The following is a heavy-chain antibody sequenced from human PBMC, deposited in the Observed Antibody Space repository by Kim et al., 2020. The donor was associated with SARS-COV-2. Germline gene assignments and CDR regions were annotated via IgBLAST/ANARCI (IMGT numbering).Heavy chain of an antibody. Sequence: TNYAQKVQGRVTMTRDTSISTAYMELSRLRSDDTAVYYCAIYSGSYQFDYWGQGTLVTVSS. J-gene: IGHJ4*02. V-gene: IGHV1-2*02. D-gene: IGHD1-26*01. CDR3: AIYSGSYQFDY. CDR2: T.